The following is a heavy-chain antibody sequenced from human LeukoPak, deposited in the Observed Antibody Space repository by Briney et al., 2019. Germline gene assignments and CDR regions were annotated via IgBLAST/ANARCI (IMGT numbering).Heavy chain of an antibody. CDR2: IYTSGTT. D-gene: IGHD6-6*01. Sequence: SETLSLTCSVSGDPFGSFYWSWVRQPPGKGLEWIGHIYTSGTTNYHPSLKSRVTISVDPSKKQFSLKLSSVTAADTAMYFCARRAFGSSSPFDYWGQGALVTVSS. V-gene: IGHV4-4*09. J-gene: IGHJ4*02. CDR1: GDPFGSFY. CDR3: ARRAFGSSSPFDY.